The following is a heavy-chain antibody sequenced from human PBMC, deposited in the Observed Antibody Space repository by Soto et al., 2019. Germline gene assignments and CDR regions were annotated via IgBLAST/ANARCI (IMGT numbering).Heavy chain of an antibody. V-gene: IGHV3-11*06. CDR3: ARDSRYDSSGFPQAMDV. CDR1: GFTFSDYY. D-gene: IGHD3-22*01. J-gene: IGHJ6*02. Sequence: VGSLRLSCAASGFTFSDYYMSWSRQAPGKGLEWVSYISSSSSYTNYADSVKGRFTISRDNAKNSLYLQMNSLRAEDTAVYYCARDSRYDSSGFPQAMDVWGQVTTVPVSS. CDR2: ISSSSSYT.